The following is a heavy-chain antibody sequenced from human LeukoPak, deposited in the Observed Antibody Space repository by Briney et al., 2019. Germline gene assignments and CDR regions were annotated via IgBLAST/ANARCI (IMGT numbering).Heavy chain of an antibody. CDR2: IRYDGSNK. D-gene: IGHD5-18*01. V-gene: IGHV3-30*02. CDR3: AAVDTAMVDY. J-gene: IGHJ4*02. CDR1: GFTFSSYG. Sequence: GGSLRLSCAASGFTFSSYGMHWVRQAPGEGLEWVAFIRYDGSNKYYADSVKGRFTISRDNSKNTLYLQMNSLRAEGTAVYYCAAVDTAMVDYWGQGTLVTVSS.